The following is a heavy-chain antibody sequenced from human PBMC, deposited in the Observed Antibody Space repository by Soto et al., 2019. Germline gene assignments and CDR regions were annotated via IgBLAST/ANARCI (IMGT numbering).Heavy chain of an antibody. J-gene: IGHJ6*02. CDR3: AILMVRFGRDSVPETIASPRV. CDR2: ISYDGSNK. D-gene: IGHD2-21*01. V-gene: IGHV3-30*03. CDR1: GFTFSSYG. Sequence: PGGSLRLSCAASGFTFSSYGMHWVRQAPGKGLEWVAVISYDGSNKYYADSVKGRFTISRDNSKNTVFLQMDGLWAYDTAVYYCAILMVRFGRDSVPETIASPRVWGQGTTVTVSS.